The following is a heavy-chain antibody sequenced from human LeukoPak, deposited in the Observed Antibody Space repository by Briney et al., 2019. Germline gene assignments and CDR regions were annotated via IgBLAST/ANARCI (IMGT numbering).Heavy chain of an antibody. J-gene: IGHJ4*02. V-gene: IGHV1-46*01. CDR2: INPSFNPGVDVT. Sequence: ASVKISCKASGYTFSSYHIHWVRQAPGQGLEWMGKINPSFNPGVDVTSYAQKFQGRVTMTRDTSTNTVYMELSSLRSEDTAVYYCARAWESIAGYYFDYWGQGTLVTVSS. CDR1: GYTFSSYH. CDR3: ARAWESIAGYYFDY. D-gene: IGHD1-26*01.